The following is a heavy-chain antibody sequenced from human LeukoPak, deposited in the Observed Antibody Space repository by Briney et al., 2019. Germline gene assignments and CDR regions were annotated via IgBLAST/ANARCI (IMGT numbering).Heavy chain of an antibody. CDR3: AKDGRQRKTYYYGSESANAFDI. CDR2: MSGSGGST. D-gene: IGHD3-10*01. CDR1: GFTFSIYG. V-gene: IGHV3-23*01. Sequence: HSGGSLRLSCAASGFTFSIYGMSWVRQAPGRGLEWVSAMSGSGGSTYYADSVKGRFTISRDNSKNTLFLQMDSLRAEDTAVYYCAKDGRQRKTYYYGSESANAFDIWGQGTMVTVSS. J-gene: IGHJ3*02.